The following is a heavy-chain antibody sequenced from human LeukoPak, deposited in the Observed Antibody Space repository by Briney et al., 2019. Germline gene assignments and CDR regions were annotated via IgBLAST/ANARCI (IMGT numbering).Heavy chain of an antibody. V-gene: IGHV4-61*02. CDR1: GGSINSGTYY. CDR2: IYPSGST. J-gene: IGHJ4*02. D-gene: IGHD1-26*01. Sequence: SQTLSLTCTVSGGSINSGTYYWSWIRQPAGKGLEWIGRIYPSGSTDYNPSLASRVTISVDTSKNHFSLKLSSVTAADTAVYYCTRDLSGTGATTLAFWGQGTLVTISS. CDR3: TRDLSGTGATTLAF.